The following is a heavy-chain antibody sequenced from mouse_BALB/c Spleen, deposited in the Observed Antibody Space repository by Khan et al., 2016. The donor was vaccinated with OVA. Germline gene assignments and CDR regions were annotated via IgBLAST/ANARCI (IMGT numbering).Heavy chain of an antibody. Sequence: QVQLKQSGAELVRPGTSVKVSCKASGYAFTNYLIEWVKQRPGQGLEWIGVINPGSGGPNYNEKFKGQATLTADKSSSTAYMQLSSLTSDVSAVYFCTRGGFVGFAYWGQWTLVTVSA. CDR2: INPGSGGP. CDR1: GYAFTNYL. J-gene: IGHJ3*01. CDR3: TRGGFVGFAY. V-gene: IGHV1-54*01.